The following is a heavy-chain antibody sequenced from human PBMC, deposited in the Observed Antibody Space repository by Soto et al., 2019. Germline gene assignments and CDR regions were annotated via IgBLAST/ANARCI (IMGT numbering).Heavy chain of an antibody. V-gene: IGHV3-43*01. CDR1: GFTFDDYT. D-gene: IGHD1-26*01. CDR2: ISWDGGST. J-gene: IGHJ4*02. CDR3: AKDGNSGSYYLFDY. Sequence: PGGSLRLSCAASGFTFDDYTMHWVRQAPGKGLEWVSLISWDGGSTYYADSVKGRFTISRDNSKNSLYLQMNSLRTEDTALYYCAKDGNSGSYYLFDYGGQGTLVPVSP.